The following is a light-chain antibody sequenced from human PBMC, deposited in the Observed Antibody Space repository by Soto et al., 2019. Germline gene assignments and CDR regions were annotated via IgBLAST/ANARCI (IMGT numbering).Light chain of an antibody. V-gene: IGKV3-15*01. J-gene: IGKJ1*01. CDR2: GAS. CDR3: QQYNNWPST. Sequence: EIVITQSPATLSVSPGERATLSCRASQSVSSNLAWYQQKPGQAPRLLIYGASTRATGSPARFSGSGSGTEFTLTISSLQSEDFAVYYCQQYNNWPSTLGQGTKVDIK. CDR1: QSVSSN.